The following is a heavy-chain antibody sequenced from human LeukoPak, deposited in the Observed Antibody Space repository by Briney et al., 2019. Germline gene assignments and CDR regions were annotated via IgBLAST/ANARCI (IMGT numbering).Heavy chain of an antibody. CDR3: ARHYDSGSYPLDI. Sequence: SETLSLTCTVSGGSIRGYFWSWIRQPPGKGLEWIGHIYSSGSTTYTPSLQGRVTISLDTSKNQFSLRLSSVTAADTAVYYCARHYDSGSYPLDIWGEGNLVTVSS. CDR1: GGSIRGYF. CDR2: IYSSGST. D-gene: IGHD3-10*01. J-gene: IGHJ4*02. V-gene: IGHV4-59*08.